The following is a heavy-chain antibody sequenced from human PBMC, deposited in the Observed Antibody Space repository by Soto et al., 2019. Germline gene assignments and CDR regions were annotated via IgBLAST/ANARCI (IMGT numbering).Heavy chain of an antibody. CDR1: GYTFTSYG. Sequence: ASVKVSCKASGYTFTSYGISWVRQAPGQGLEWMGWISAYNGNTNYAQKLQGRVTMTTDTSTSTAYMELRSLRSDDTAVYYFARDRLAGIAVAGLGSPLDDYWGQGTLVTVSS. J-gene: IGHJ4*02. CDR3: ARDRLAGIAVAGLGSPLDDY. D-gene: IGHD6-19*01. CDR2: ISAYNGNT. V-gene: IGHV1-18*01.